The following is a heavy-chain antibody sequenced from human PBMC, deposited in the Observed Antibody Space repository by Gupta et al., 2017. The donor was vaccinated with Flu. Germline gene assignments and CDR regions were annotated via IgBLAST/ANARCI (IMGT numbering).Heavy chain of an antibody. CDR1: GFTFSSCG. CDR2: IWYDGDNK. D-gene: IGHD6-13*01. J-gene: IGHJ6*02. Sequence: QVQLVESGGGGVQPGRSLRLYCASSGFTFSSCGMNWVRQAPGRGLEWVAAIWYDGDNKNYADSVKGRFTISRDNSKNTVYLQMNSLRAEDTAVYYCARDPQGEAGQNGMDVWGQGTTVTVSS. CDR3: ARDPQGEAGQNGMDV. V-gene: IGHV3-33*01.